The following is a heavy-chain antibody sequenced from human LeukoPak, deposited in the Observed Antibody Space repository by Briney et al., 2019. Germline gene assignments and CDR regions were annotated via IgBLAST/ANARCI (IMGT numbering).Heavy chain of an antibody. V-gene: IGHV1-3*01. Sequence: ASVKVSCKASGYTFTSYAMHWVRQAPGQRLEWMGWINAGNGNTKYSQKFQGRVTITRDTSASTAYMELSSLRSVDTAVYYCARSDSSGYGFGIDYWGQGTLVTVSS. CDR3: ARSDSSGYGFGIDY. CDR2: INAGNGNT. D-gene: IGHD3-22*01. J-gene: IGHJ4*02. CDR1: GYTFTSYA.